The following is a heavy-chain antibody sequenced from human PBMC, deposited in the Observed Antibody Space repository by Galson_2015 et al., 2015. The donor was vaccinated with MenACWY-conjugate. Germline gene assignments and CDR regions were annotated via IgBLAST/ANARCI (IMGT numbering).Heavy chain of an antibody. CDR2: ISSSSSTI. Sequence: SLRLSCAASGFTFSTYRMSWVRQAPGKGLEWVSYISSSSSTIYYADSVKGRFTISRDNAKNSLYLQMSTLRDEDTAVYYCARVPGYSYGYYDWWGQGTLVAVSS. V-gene: IGHV3-48*02. D-gene: IGHD5-18*01. CDR1: GFTFSTYR. J-gene: IGHJ4*02. CDR3: ARVPGYSYGYYDW.